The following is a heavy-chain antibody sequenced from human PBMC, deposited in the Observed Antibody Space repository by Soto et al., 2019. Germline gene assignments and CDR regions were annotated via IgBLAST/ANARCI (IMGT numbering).Heavy chain of an antibody. CDR2: IYPGDSDT. J-gene: IGHJ3*02. CDR1: GYSFTSYW. CDR3: AIPPGSSDDAFDI. D-gene: IGHD1-26*01. V-gene: IGHV5-51*01. Sequence: GGSLRLSCKGSGYSFTSYWIGWVRQMPGKGLEWMGIIYPGDSDTRYSPSFQGQVTISADKSISTAYLQWSSLKASDTAMYYCAIPPGSSDDAFDIWGQGTMVTVSS.